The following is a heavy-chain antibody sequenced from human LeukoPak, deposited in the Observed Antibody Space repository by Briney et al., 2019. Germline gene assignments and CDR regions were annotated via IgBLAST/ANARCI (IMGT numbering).Heavy chain of an antibody. CDR1: GGSISSSNW. CDR3: ARTDSSGYEHLFDY. J-gene: IGHJ4*02. Sequence: SETLSLTCAVSGGSISSSNWWSWVRQPPGKGLEWIGEIYHSGSTNYNPSLKSRVTISVDKSKNEFSLKLSSVTAADTAVYYCARTDSSGYEHLFDYWGQGTLVTVSS. D-gene: IGHD3-22*01. CDR2: IYHSGST. V-gene: IGHV4-4*02.